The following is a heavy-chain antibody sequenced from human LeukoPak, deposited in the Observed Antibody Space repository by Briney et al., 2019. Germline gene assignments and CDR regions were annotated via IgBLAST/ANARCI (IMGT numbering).Heavy chain of an antibody. CDR1: GYTFTSYG. V-gene: IGHV1-18*01. CDR2: ISAYNGNT. CDR3: ARDLTTFGWQRRFDY. D-gene: IGHD1-1*01. J-gene: IGHJ4*02. Sequence: GASVKVSCKASGYTFTSYGISWVRQAPGQGLEWMGWISAYNGNTNYAQKLQGRVTMTIDTSTSTAYMELRSLRSDDTAVYYCARDLTTFGWQRRFDYWGQGTLVTVSS.